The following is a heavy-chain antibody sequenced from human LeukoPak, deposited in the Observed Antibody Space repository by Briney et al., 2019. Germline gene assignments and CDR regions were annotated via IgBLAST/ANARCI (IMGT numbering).Heavy chain of an antibody. CDR2: IYYSGST. Sequence: SETLSLTCTVSGGSISSGGYYWSWIRQHPGKGLEWIGYIYYSGSTYYNPSLKSRVTISVDTSKNQFSLKLSSVTAADTAVYYCARATTVTTKFDYWGQGTLVTVSS. V-gene: IGHV4-31*03. CDR1: GGSISSGGYY. CDR3: ARATTVTTKFDY. J-gene: IGHJ4*02. D-gene: IGHD4-17*01.